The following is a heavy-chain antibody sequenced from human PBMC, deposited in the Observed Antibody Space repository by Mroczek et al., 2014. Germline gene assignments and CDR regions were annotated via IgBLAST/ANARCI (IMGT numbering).Heavy chain of an antibody. CDR2: IWYDGSNK. Sequence: ESGGGVVQPGRSLRLSCAASGFTFSSYGMHWVRQAPGKGLEWVAVIWYDGSNKYYADSVKGRFTISRDNSKNTLYLQMNSLRAEDTAVYYCATPGGEPDYYYYGMDVWGQGTTVTVSS. D-gene: IGHD3-16*01. V-gene: IGHV3-33*01. CDR1: GFTFSSYG. J-gene: IGHJ6*02. CDR3: ATPGGEPDYYYYGMDV.